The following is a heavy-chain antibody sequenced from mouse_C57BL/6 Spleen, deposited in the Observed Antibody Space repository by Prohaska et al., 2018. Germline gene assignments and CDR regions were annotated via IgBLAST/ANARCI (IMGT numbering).Heavy chain of an antibody. CDR1: GYTFTDYY. CDR2: INPNNGGT. J-gene: IGHJ2*01. Sequence: EVQLQQSGPELVKPGASVKISCKASGYTFTDYYMNWVKQSHGKSLEWIGDINPNNGGTSYNQKFKGKATLTVDKSSSTAYMELRTLTSEDSAVYYCARPYYYGSSRYFDYWGQGTTLTVSS. CDR3: ARPYYYGSSRYFDY. D-gene: IGHD1-1*01. V-gene: IGHV1-26*01.